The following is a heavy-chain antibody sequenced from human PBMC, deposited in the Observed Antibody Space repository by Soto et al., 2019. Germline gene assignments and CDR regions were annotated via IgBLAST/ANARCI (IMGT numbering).Heavy chain of an antibody. CDR3: AKXRDVPGYSSGWSPYFDY. Sequence: PGGSLRLSCAASGFTFSSYAMSWVRQAPGKGLEWVSAISGSGGSTYYADSVKGRFTISRDNSKNTLYLQMNSLRAEDTAVYYCAKXRDVPGYSSGWSPYFDYWGQGTLVTVSS. J-gene: IGHJ4*02. D-gene: IGHD6-19*01. V-gene: IGHV3-23*01. CDR1: GFTFSSYA. CDR2: ISGSGGST.